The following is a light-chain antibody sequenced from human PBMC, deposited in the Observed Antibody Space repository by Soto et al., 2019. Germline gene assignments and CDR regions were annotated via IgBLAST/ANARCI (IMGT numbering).Light chain of an antibody. CDR1: SSNIGSNT. CDR2: SNN. V-gene: IGLV1-44*01. Sequence: QSVLPQPPSASGTPGPRVTIACSGSSSNIGSNTVNWYPHLPGTAPKLLIYSNNQRPSGVPDRFSGSKSGTSASLAISGLQAGDEADYYCAALDDSRNGVVFGVGTKVTVL. J-gene: IGLJ3*02. CDR3: AALDDSRNGVV.